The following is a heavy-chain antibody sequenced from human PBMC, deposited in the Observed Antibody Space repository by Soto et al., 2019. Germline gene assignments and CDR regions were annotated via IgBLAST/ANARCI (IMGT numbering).Heavy chain of an antibody. CDR2: ISSTSGTI. CDR1: GFVFSTYS. Sequence: EGQLVESGGNLVRPGGSLRLSCEASGFVFSTYSMNWVRQAPGKGLEWISYISSTSGTIYYADSVKGRFTIFRYNAKNSLFLPINGLRDDDTAVYYCANKTIRFSGAGTVYGLGVWGQGTTVTVSS. D-gene: IGHD6-19*01. J-gene: IGHJ6*02. V-gene: IGHV3-48*02. CDR3: ANKTIRFSGAGTVYGLGV.